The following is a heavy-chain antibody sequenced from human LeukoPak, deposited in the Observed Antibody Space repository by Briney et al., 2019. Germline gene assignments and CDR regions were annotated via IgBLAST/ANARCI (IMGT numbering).Heavy chain of an antibody. CDR2: ISYDGSNK. V-gene: IGHV3-30*04. J-gene: IGHJ4*02. Sequence: GGSLRLSCAASGFTFSSYAMHWGRQAPGKGLEWVAVISYDGSNKYYADSVKGRFTISRDNSKNTLYLQMNSLRAEDTAVYYCAKERGESFGYWGQGTLVNVSS. CDR1: GFTFSSYA. D-gene: IGHD3-16*01. CDR3: AKERGESFGY.